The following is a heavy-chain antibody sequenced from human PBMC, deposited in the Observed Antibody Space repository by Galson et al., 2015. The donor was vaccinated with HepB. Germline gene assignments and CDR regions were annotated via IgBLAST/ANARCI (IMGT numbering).Heavy chain of an antibody. CDR2: LHSDGTGT. CDR3: AKDGAFCSNGVCGMDV. Sequence: SLRLPCAASGFTLSSYWMHWVRQAPGKGLVWVSRLHSDGTGTTYGDSVKGRFSISRDNSKNTLYLQMNSLRAEDTAVYYCAKDGAFCSNGVCGMDVWGKGTTITVSS. J-gene: IGHJ6*04. D-gene: IGHD2-8*01. V-gene: IGHV3-74*01. CDR1: GFTLSSYW.